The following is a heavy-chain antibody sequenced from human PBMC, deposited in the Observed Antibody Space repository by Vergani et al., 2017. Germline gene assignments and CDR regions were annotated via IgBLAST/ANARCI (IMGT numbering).Heavy chain of an antibody. CDR1: GCSISSGDYY. CDR2: IYYSWRT. V-gene: IGHV4-30-4*01. Sequence: QVQLQESGPGLVKPSQTLSLTCTVSGCSISSGDYYWSWNRPPPGKGLEWIGYIYYSWRTYYNPSLKSRVTISVDTSKNQFSLKLSSVTAADTAVYYCARVRRDDSSSYSYYYGMDLWGQGTTVTVSS. J-gene: IGHJ6*02. D-gene: IGHD3-22*01. CDR3: ARVRRDDSSSYSYYYGMDL.